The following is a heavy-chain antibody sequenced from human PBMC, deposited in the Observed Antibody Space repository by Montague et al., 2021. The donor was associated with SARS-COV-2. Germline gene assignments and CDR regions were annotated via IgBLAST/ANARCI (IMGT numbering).Heavy chain of an antibody. V-gene: IGHV3-49*04. CDR3: TRGVLRYFDWLLYSIIDYFDY. J-gene: IGHJ4*02. CDR2: IRSKAYGGTT. Sequence: SLRLSCAASGFTFGGYAMSWVRQAPGKGLEWVGFIRSKAYGGTTEYAASVKGRFTISRDDSKSIAYLQMNSLKTEDTAVYYCTRGVLRYFDWLLYSIIDYFDYWGQGTLVTVSS. D-gene: IGHD3-9*01. CDR1: GFTFGGYA.